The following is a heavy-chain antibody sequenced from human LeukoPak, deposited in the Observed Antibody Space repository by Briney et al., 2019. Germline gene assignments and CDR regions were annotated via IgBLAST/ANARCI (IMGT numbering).Heavy chain of an antibody. CDR2: ISYDGSNQ. CDR1: GFTFRSYA. J-gene: IGHJ4*02. V-gene: IGHV3-30-3*01. CDR3: ARGPMVRGVIMAMIVYC. D-gene: IGHD3-10*01. Sequence: GGSLRLSCAASGFTFRSYAMHWVRQAPGKGLAWVAVISYDGSNQYYADSVKGRFTISRDNSKNTLYLQMNSLRAEDTAVYYCARGPMVRGVIMAMIVYCWGQGTLVTVSS.